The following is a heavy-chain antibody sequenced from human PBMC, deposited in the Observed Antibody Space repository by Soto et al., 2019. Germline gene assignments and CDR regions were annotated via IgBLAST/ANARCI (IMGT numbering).Heavy chain of an antibody. J-gene: IGHJ6*02. V-gene: IGHV3-30*18. Sequence: QVQLVESGGGVVQPGTSLRLSCAASGFTFSTYGMHWVRQTPGKGLEWVALILYDGSKKYYADSVKGRFTISRDNSKNKLYLQVSSRLGEETAVDYCGKSRDASTVSGYCRMDVWGQGTSVTVSS. CDR2: ILYDGSKK. CDR3: GKSRDASTVSGYCRMDV. D-gene: IGHD2-2*01. CDR1: GFTFSTYG.